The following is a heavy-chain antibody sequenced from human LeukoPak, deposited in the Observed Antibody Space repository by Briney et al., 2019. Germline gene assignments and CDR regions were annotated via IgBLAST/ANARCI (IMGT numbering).Heavy chain of an antibody. CDR2: ISYEGSKQ. V-gene: IGHV3-30-3*01. J-gene: IGHJ4*02. D-gene: IGHD6-19*01. CDR3: ARAPYTSGWYFAFDY. CDR1: GFTFSTYT. Sequence: PGGSLRLSCAASGFTFSTYTMHWVRQAPGKGLKWWALISYEGSKQNYADSVKGRFTISRDNSQSTLYLEMNSLRTEDTAVYYCARAPYTSGWYFAFDYWGQGTLVTVSS.